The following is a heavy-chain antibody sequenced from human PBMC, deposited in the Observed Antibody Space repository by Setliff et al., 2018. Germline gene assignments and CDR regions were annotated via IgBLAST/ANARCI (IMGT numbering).Heavy chain of an antibody. D-gene: IGHD6-19*01. CDR2: ISRIVTVT. Sequence: GGSLRLSCAASTFTLGTYSMHWVRQAPGKGLAWVSSISRIVTVTYYGDSVKGRFTISRDNARRSVYLQMNSLRVEDTAIYYCGSGLHPDYPDFWGQGTLVTVSS. V-gene: IGHV3-48*04. J-gene: IGHJ4*01. CDR1: TFTLGTYS. CDR3: GSGLHPDYPDF.